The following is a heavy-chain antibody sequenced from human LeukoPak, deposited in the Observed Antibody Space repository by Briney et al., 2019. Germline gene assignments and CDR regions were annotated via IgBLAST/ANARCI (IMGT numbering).Heavy chain of an antibody. Sequence: SDTLSLTCTVSGGSLSSYYWSWIRQPAGKGLEWIGRIYTSGSTNYNPSLKSRVTMSVDTSKNQFSLKLSSVTAADTAVYYCARDLDYYDSSGYLNWFDPWGLGTLVTVSS. CDR1: GGSLSSYY. CDR3: ARDLDYYDSSGYLNWFDP. J-gene: IGHJ5*02. D-gene: IGHD3-22*01. CDR2: IYTSGST. V-gene: IGHV4-4*07.